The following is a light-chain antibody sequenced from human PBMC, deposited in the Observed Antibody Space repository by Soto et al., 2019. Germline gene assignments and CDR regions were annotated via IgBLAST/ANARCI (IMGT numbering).Light chain of an antibody. CDR3: QQYNNWPT. CDR2: GAS. CDR1: QSVSNN. V-gene: IGKV3-15*01. Sequence: EIVLTQSPGTLSLSQGERATLSFRASQSVSNNYLAWYQQKPGQAPRLLIYGASTRATGIPARFSGSGSGTEFTLTISSLQSEDFAVYYCQQYNNWPTFGQGTRLEIK. J-gene: IGKJ5*01.